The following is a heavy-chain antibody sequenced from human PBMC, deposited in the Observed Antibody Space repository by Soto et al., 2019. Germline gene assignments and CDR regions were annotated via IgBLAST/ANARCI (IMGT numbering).Heavy chain of an antibody. J-gene: IGHJ6*02. Sequence: QVQLVESGGGVVQPGRSLRLSCAASGFTFSSYAMHWVRQAPGKGLEWVAVISYDGNNKYYADSVKGRFTISIDNSKNTLYLQMASLRAEETAVYHCARHYYRFNSGYGFSMDVWGQGTTVTASS. CDR3: ARHYYRFNSGYGFSMDV. D-gene: IGHD5-12*01. V-gene: IGHV3-30-3*01. CDR1: GFTFSSYA. CDR2: ISYDGNNK.